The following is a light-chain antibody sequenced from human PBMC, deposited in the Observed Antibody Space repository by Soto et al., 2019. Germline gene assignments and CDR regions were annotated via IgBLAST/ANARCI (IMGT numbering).Light chain of an antibody. CDR1: QDISNY. J-gene: IGKJ3*01. Sequence: DVQMTQSPSYLSASVGDRVTITCQASQDISNYLNWYQQKPGKAPKLLIYDASNLETVVPSRFSGSGSGTDFTFTISSLQPEYIATYYCQQYDNLPSFGPGTKVDIK. CDR3: QQYDNLPS. V-gene: IGKV1-33*01. CDR2: DAS.